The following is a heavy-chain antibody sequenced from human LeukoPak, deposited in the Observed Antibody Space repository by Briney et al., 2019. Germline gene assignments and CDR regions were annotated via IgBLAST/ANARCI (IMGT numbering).Heavy chain of an antibody. Sequence: GASVKVSCTASGGTFSSYVISWVRQAPGQGLEWMGGIIPIFGTANYAQKFQGRVTITADESTSTAYMELSSLRSEDTAVYYCARDGEDGYNYSPFDYWGQGTLVTVSS. D-gene: IGHD5-24*01. CDR1: GGTFSSYV. V-gene: IGHV1-69*13. J-gene: IGHJ4*02. CDR3: ARDGEDGYNYSPFDY. CDR2: IIPIFGTA.